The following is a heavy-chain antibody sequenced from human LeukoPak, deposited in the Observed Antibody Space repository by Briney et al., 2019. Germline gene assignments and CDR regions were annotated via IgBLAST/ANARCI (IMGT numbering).Heavy chain of an antibody. V-gene: IGHV4-30-2*01. CDR2: IYHSGST. Sequence: SETLSLTCAVSGGSISSGGYSWSWIRQPPGKGLEWTGYIYHSGSTYYNPSLKSRVTISVDRSKNQFSLKLSSVTAADTAVYYCARGRGYSYGLNWFDPWGQGTLVTVSS. J-gene: IGHJ5*02. D-gene: IGHD5-18*01. CDR3: ARGRGYSYGLNWFDP. CDR1: GGSISSGGYS.